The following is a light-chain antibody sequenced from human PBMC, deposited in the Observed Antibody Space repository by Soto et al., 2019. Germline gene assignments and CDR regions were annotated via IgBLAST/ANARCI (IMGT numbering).Light chain of an antibody. V-gene: IGKV3-20*01. Sequence: IELTQSPCTLYLIYGERVNISCGTSQSVSSSYLAWYQQQPGQAPRLLIYGASSRATGIPDRFSGSGSGTDFTLTISRLEPEDFALYYCQQYGGSHWTFGQGTKVDIK. J-gene: IGKJ1*01. CDR1: QSVSSSY. CDR3: QQYGGSHWT. CDR2: GAS.